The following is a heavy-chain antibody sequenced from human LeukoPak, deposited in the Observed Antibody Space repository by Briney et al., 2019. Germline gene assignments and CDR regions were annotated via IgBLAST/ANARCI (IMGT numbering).Heavy chain of an antibody. D-gene: IGHD3-16*01. CDR2: ISAYNGNT. Sequence: ASVKVSCKASGYTFTSYGISWVRQAPGQGLEWMGWISAYNGNTNYAQKLQGRVTMTTDTSTSAAYMELRSLRSDDTAVYYCARKTYYDYVWGGQYFDYWGQGTLVTVSS. V-gene: IGHV1-18*01. CDR3: ARKTYYDYVWGGQYFDY. J-gene: IGHJ4*02. CDR1: GYTFTSYG.